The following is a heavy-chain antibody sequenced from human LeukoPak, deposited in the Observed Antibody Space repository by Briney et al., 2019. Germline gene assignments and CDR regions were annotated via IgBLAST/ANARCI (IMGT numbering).Heavy chain of an antibody. CDR1: GFTFSSYG. Sequence: GGSLRLSCAASGFTFSSYGMHWVRQAPGKGLEWVAVISYDGSNKYYAGSVKGRFTISRDNSKNTLYLQMNSLRAEVTAVYYCAKALYRDGDAFDIWGQGTMVTVSS. CDR2: ISYDGSNK. CDR3: AKALYRDGDAFDI. D-gene: IGHD1-26*01. J-gene: IGHJ3*02. V-gene: IGHV3-30*18.